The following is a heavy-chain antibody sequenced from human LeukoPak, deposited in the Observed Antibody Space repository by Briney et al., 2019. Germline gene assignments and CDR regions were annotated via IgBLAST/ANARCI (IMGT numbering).Heavy chain of an antibody. CDR3: ARFKRAGGWSYFDY. CDR2: IYNSGST. Sequence: SETLSLTCTVSGGSISTYYWSWIRKPPGKGLEWIGHIYNSGSTNYSPSLKSRVTISVDTSKNQFSLKLSSMTAADTAVYYCARFKRAGGWSYFDYWGQGTLVTVSS. CDR1: GGSISTYY. J-gene: IGHJ4*02. D-gene: IGHD6-19*01. V-gene: IGHV4-59*01.